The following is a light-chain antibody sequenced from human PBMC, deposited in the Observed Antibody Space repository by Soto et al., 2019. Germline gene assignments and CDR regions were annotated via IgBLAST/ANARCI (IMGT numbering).Light chain of an antibody. V-gene: IGLV2-14*03. J-gene: IGLJ1*01. CDR1: SSDVGAYNY. CDR3: SSYTTSFTYV. CDR2: DVS. Sequence: QPASVSGSPGQSIAISCTGTSSDVGAYNYVSWYQQYPGKAPKLMIYDVSNRPSGVSDRFSGSKSGNTASLTISGLQAEDEADYYCSSYTTSFTYVFGTGTKLTVL.